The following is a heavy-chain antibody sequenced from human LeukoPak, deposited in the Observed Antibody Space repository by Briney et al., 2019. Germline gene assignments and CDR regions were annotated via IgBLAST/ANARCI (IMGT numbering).Heavy chain of an antibody. CDR3: ARDANYYDFWSGFKYFQH. D-gene: IGHD3-3*01. Sequence: GGSLRLSCAASGFTFSSYAMSWVRQAPGKGLVWVSRINTDGSSTSYADSVKGRFTISRENAKNTLYLQMNSLRAEDTAVYYCARDANYYDFWSGFKYFQHWGQGTLVTVSS. J-gene: IGHJ1*01. V-gene: IGHV3-74*01. CDR2: INTDGSST. CDR1: GFTFSSYA.